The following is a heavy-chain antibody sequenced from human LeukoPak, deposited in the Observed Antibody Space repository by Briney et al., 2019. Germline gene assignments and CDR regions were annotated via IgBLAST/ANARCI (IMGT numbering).Heavy chain of an antibody. J-gene: IGHJ6*03. CDR2: ISSRSSYI. D-gene: IGHD3-22*01. Sequence: PGGSLRLSCAASGFTFSSYSMNWVRQAPGKGLEWVSSISSRSSYIYYADSVKGRFTISRDNAKNSLYLQMNSLRAEDTAVYYCARDQTYYYDSSGYHYYMDVWGEGTTVTVSS. CDR3: ARDQTYYYDSSGYHYYMDV. V-gene: IGHV3-21*01. CDR1: GFTFSSYS.